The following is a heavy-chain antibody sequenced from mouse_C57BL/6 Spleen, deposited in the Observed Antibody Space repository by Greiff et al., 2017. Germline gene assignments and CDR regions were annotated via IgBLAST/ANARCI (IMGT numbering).Heavy chain of an antibody. CDR2: IDPEDGDT. Sequence: VQLQQSGAELVRPGASVKLSCTASGFNIKDYYMHWVKQRPEQGLEWIGWIDPEDGDTEYAPKFQGKATMTADTSSNRAYLQLSSLTSEDTAVYYCTSGSRYWCFDVWGTETTVTVSS. CDR1: GFNIKDYY. V-gene: IGHV14-1*01. CDR3: TSGSRYWCFDV. D-gene: IGHD4-1*01. J-gene: IGHJ1*03.